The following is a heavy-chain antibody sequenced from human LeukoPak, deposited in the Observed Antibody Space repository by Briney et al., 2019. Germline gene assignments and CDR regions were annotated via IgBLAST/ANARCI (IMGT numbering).Heavy chain of an antibody. Sequence: GGSLRLSCAASGFTFSSYAMSWVRQAPGKGLEWVSAISGSGGSTYYADSVKGRFTISRDNSKNTLYLQMNSLRAEDTAVYYCAKDYRNDCWLGGPDAFDIWGQGTMVTVSS. J-gene: IGHJ3*02. CDR1: GFTFSSYA. D-gene: IGHD2-21*01. V-gene: IGHV3-23*01. CDR2: ISGSGGST. CDR3: AKDYRNDCWLGGPDAFDI.